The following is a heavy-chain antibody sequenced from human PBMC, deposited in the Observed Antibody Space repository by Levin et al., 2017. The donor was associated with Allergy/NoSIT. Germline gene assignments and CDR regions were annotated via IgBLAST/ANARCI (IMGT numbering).Heavy chain of an antibody. CDR1: GYTFTSYG. J-gene: IGHJ5*02. CDR3: ARGGLRYFDWLVGWFDP. D-gene: IGHD3-9*01. V-gene: IGHV1-18*01. Sequence: GASVKVSCKASGYTFTSYGISWVRQAPGQGLEWMGWISAYNGNTNYAQKLQGRVTMTTDTSTSTAYMELRSLRSDDTAVYYCARGGLRYFDWLVGWFDPWGQGTLVTVSS. CDR2: ISAYNGNT.